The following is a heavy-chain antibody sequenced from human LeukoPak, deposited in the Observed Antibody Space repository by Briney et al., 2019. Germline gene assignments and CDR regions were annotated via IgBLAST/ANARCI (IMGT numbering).Heavy chain of an antibody. CDR3: AREYSSSWYYFDY. D-gene: IGHD6-13*01. J-gene: IGHJ4*02. CDR2: INHNGNVN. Sequence: PGGSLRLSCAASGFTFSSYWMNWARQAPGKGLEWVASINHNGNVNYYVDSVKGRFTISRDNAKNSLYLQMNSLRAEDTAVYYCAREYSSSWYYFDYWGQGTLVTVSS. V-gene: IGHV3-7*01. CDR1: GFTFSSYW.